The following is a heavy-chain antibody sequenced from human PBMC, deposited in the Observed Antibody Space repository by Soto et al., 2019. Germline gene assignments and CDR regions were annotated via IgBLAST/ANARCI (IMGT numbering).Heavy chain of an antibody. J-gene: IGHJ4*02. D-gene: IGHD3-3*01. CDR3: AKAPITIFGVVIIRTYFDY. V-gene: IGHV3-23*01. CDR1: GFTFSSYA. CDR2: ISGSGGST. Sequence: EVQLLESGGGLVQPGGSLRLSCAASGFTFSSYAMSWVRQAPGKGLEWVSAISGSGGSTYYADSVKGRFTISRDNSKNTLYLQMNSLRAEDTAVYYCAKAPITIFGVVIIRTYFDYWGQGTLVTVSS.